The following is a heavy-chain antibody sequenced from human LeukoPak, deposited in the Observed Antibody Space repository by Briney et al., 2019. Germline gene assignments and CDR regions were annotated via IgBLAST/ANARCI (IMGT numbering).Heavy chain of an antibody. Sequence: GRSLRLSCAASGFTFSSYGMHWVRQAPGKGLEWVAVIWYDGSNKYYADSVKGRFTISRDNSKNTLYLQMNSLRAEDTAVYYCTTSLWDNDGSGNGYYYYGMDVWGQGTTVTVSS. J-gene: IGHJ6*02. D-gene: IGHD3-10*01. V-gene: IGHV3-33*01. CDR2: IWYDGSNK. CDR3: TTSLWDNDGSGNGYYYYGMDV. CDR1: GFTFSSYG.